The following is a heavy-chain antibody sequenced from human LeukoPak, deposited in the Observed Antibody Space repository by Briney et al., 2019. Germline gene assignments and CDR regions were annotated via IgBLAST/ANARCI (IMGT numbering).Heavy chain of an antibody. CDR1: GFIFSSYA. J-gene: IGHJ6*03. CDR2: ISGSGGST. CDR3: AKYSGSPLDSPQKTIRGYYTDA. Sequence: PGGSLSLSCAASGFIFSSYAMSWVRQAPGKGLEWVSGISGSGGSTIYADSVKGRLTISRDNSKNTLYLTLNSLRAEDTAVFFCAKYSGSPLDSPQKTIRGYYTDAWGKRTPVTASS. V-gene: IGHV3-23*01. D-gene: IGHD1-26*01.